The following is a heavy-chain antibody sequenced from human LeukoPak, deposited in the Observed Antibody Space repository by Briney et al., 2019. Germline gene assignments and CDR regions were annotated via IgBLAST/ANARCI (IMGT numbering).Heavy chain of an antibody. D-gene: IGHD1-14*01. V-gene: IGHV3-30*02. J-gene: IGHJ4*02. CDR1: GFTFSNYG. Sequence: GGSLRLSCGASGFTFSNYGMLWVRQAPGKGLEWVAFIRYDGNNKLYADSMKGRFTISRDNSKNTLYLHINSLRAEDTAVHYCVKDNPLDYWGQGTLVIVSS. CDR2: IRYDGNNK. CDR3: VKDNPLDY.